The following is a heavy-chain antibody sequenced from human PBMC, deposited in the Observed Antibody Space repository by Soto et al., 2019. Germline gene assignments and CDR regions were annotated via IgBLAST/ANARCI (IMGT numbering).Heavy chain of an antibody. D-gene: IGHD1-26*01. J-gene: IGHJ4*02. CDR2: IVVDSGNT. Sequence: SVNVSGKASGFTFADSDVQWVRQARGQRLEWIGRIVVDSGNTKYAQRFTERVTISWDMSTTTAFMELRSLRSEDTAVYYCATANNTSPFDFWGLGTLVTVSS. V-gene: IGHV1-58*01. CDR1: GFTFADSD. CDR3: ATANNTSPFDF.